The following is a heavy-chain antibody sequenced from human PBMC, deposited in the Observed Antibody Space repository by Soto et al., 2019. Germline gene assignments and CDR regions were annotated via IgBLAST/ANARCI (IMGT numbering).Heavy chain of an antibody. J-gene: IGHJ4*02. CDR2: INPDGSEK. V-gene: IGHV3-7*01. CDR3: SSSLDS. Sequence: GGSLRLSCAASVFTVIRYVMHWVRQAPGKGLEWVANINPDGSEKHYVDSVKGRFTISRDNAKNSLYLQMSSLTDEDSAIYYCSSSLDSWGQGTRVTVSS. CDR1: VFTVIRYV.